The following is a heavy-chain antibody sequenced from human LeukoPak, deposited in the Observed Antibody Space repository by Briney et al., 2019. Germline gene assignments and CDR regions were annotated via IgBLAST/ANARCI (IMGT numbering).Heavy chain of an antibody. Sequence: GGSLRLSCAASGFIFFSYAMHGVRKAPGKGLEGVSVISYDGSNKYYVHSVKGRFTISRHNSKHTLYLQVNSQRGEDTAVYYCAREEKNANVWASARTTSYLDNWGQGTLVTVSP. CDR3: AREEKNANVWASARTTSYLDN. CDR1: GFIFFSYA. V-gene: IGHV3-30*04. J-gene: IGHJ4*02. D-gene: IGHD3-16*01. CDR2: ISYDGSNK.